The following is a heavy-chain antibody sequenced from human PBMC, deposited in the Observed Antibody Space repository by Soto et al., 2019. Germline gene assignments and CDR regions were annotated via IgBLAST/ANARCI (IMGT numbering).Heavy chain of an antibody. CDR3: ARDRDYGGNSEASDI. J-gene: IGHJ3*02. Sequence: EVQLVQSGAEVKKSGESLKISCKDSGYSFTNYWIAWVRQMPGKGLEWMGIIYPGDSRTRYSPSFQGQATISVEKSISTVDLQWSSLKASDTAMYYFARDRDYGGNSEASDIWGQVKMVTGSS. D-gene: IGHD4-17*01. V-gene: IGHV5-51*03. CDR1: GYSFTNYW. CDR2: IYPGDSRT.